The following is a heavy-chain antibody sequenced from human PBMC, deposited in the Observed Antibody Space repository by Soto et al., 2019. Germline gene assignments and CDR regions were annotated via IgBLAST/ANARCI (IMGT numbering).Heavy chain of an antibody. Sequence: QVQLQESGPGLVKPSETLSLTCTVSGGSVSSGRYYWSWIRQPPGRGLEWIGNIYFSGSTSYNHSLKNQVTISEDTSKNHFSLQLTSVSAADTAVYYCARGPPGRQWIRITSPYFDYWGQGTLVTVSS. CDR2: IYFSGST. D-gene: IGHD5-12*01. CDR3: ARGPPGRQWIRITSPYFDY. V-gene: IGHV4-61*03. CDR1: GGSVSSGRYY. J-gene: IGHJ4*02.